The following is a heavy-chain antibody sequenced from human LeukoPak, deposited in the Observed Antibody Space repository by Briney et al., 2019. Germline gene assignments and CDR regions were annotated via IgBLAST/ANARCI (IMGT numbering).Heavy chain of an antibody. Sequence: GGSLRLSCAASGSTFSSYSMNWVRQAPGKGLEWVSSISSSSSYIYYADSVKGRFTISRDNAKNSLYLQMNSLRAEDTAVYYCARGIAAAGTLIWGQGTMVTVSS. D-gene: IGHD6-13*01. CDR1: GSTFSSYS. CDR3: ARGIAAAGTLI. V-gene: IGHV3-21*01. CDR2: ISSSSSYI. J-gene: IGHJ3*02.